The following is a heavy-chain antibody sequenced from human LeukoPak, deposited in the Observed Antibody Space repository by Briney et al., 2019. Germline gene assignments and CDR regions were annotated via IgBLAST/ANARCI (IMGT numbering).Heavy chain of an antibody. V-gene: IGHV3-9*01. CDR2: ISWNSGSI. CDR3: AKGTVTMTVVALFDY. J-gene: IGHJ4*02. CDR1: GFTFDDHA. D-gene: IGHD3-22*01. Sequence: GRSLRLSCAASGFTFDDHAMHWVRQAPGKGLEWVSGISWNSGSIGYADSVKGRFTISRDNAKNSLYLQMNSLRAEDTALYYCAKGTVTMTVVALFDYWGQGTLVTVSS.